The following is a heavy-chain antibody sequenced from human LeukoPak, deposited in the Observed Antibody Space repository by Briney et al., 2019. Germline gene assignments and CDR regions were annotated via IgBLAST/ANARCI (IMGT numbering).Heavy chain of an antibody. D-gene: IGHD2-15*01. V-gene: IGHV3-11*04. Sequence: GGSLRLSCAASGFTFSDYYMSWIRQAPAKGLEWVSYISSSGSTIYYANSVKGRFTISRDNPKNSLYLQMNSLRAEDTAVYYCAREGSGVAATLDAFDIWGQGTMVTVSS. CDR3: AREGSGVAATLDAFDI. J-gene: IGHJ3*02. CDR2: ISSSGSTI. CDR1: GFTFSDYY.